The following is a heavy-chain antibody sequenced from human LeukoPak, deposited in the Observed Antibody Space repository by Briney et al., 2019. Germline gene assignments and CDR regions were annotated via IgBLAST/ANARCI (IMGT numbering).Heavy chain of an antibody. CDR3: ARGRSQQTWFGELLFDY. CDR1: GGSFIGYY. V-gene: IGHV4-34*01. D-gene: IGHD3-10*01. J-gene: IGHJ4*02. CDR2: IHHSGST. Sequence: SETLSLTCPVYGGSFIGYYWSWIRQPPGKGLEWNGEIHHSGSTNYNPSLKSRVTIPVDTSKSQFSLKLSSVTAAGTAVYYCARGRSQQTWFGELLFDYWGQGTLVTVSS.